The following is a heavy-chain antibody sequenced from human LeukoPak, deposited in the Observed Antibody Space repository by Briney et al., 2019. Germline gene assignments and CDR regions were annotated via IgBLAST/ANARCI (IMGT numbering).Heavy chain of an antibody. D-gene: IGHD3-3*01. V-gene: IGHV4-4*07. CDR3: AREDYDFWSGLLNWFDP. Sequence: SETLSLTCTVSGGSISSYYWSWIRQPAGKGLERIGRIYTSGSTNYNPSLKSRVTMSVDTSKNQFSLKLSSVTAADTAVYYCAREDYDFWSGLLNWFDPWGQGTLVTVSS. CDR2: IYTSGST. CDR1: GGSISSYY. J-gene: IGHJ5*02.